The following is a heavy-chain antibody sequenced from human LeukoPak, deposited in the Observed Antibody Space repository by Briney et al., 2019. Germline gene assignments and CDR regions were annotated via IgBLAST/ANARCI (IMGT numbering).Heavy chain of an antibody. D-gene: IGHD5-12*01. V-gene: IGHV3-72*01. J-gene: IGHJ4*02. CDR2: TGNRGNSYTT. Sequence: GRSLRLSCAASGFTLSDHYMDWVRQAPGKGLEWVGRTGNRGNSYTTEYAASVKGRFTISRDDSKNSLYLQMNSLKAEDTAVYYCTSLSGYSGYDPLYYWGQGTLVTVSS. CDR1: GFTLSDHY. CDR3: TSLSGYSGYDPLYY.